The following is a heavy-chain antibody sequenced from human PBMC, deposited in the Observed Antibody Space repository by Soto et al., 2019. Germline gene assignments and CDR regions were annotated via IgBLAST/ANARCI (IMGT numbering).Heavy chain of an antibody. CDR2: ISYSGST. V-gene: IGHV4-39*01. CDR3: ASHSDHMISVPYFDN. J-gene: IGHJ4*02. CDR1: GGPISSDSYY. Sequence: SETLSLTCTVSGGPISSDSYYWGWIRPSPEKGLEWIASISYSGSTYYNPTLKSRLIISVDTSKSQFSLKLSSVTAADTAVYYCASHSDHMISVPYFDNCGGGTLVTGPS. D-gene: IGHD3-22*01.